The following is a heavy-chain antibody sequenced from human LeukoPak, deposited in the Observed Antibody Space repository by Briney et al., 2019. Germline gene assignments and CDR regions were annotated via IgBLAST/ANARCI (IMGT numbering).Heavy chain of an antibody. CDR2: TYYRSKWYT. CDR3: TRTRDYAMDV. V-gene: IGHV6-1*01. Sequence: SQTLSLTCAISGDSVSSDSAGWNWIRQSPSRGLEWLGKTYYRSKWYTEYALSVKSRVTINPDTSKNQCSLQLNSVTPEDTAVYYCTRTRDYAMDVWGQGTTVTVSS. CDR1: GDSVSSDSAG. J-gene: IGHJ6*02.